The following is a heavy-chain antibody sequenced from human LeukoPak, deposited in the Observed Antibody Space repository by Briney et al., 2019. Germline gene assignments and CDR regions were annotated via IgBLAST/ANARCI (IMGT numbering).Heavy chain of an antibody. CDR3: ARYVVTSACFDS. V-gene: IGHV3-74*03. CDR1: GFTLSGYW. CDR2: MNSDGTTT. J-gene: IGHJ4*02. Sequence: GGSLRLSCAASGFTLSGYWMHCVRQAPGKGLVWVSRMNSDGTTTTYADSVRGRFTISRDNAKNTLYLQMNSLRAEDTAVYYCARYVVTSACFDSWGQGTLVTVSS. D-gene: IGHD2-21*02.